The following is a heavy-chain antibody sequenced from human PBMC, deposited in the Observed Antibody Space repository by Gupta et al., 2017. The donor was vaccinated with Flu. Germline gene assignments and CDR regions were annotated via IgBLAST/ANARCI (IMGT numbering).Heavy chain of an antibody. Sequence: QVQLVQSGAEVKKPGASVKVSCKASGYTFTSYDINWVRQATGQGLEWMGWMNPNSGNTGYAQKFQGRVTMTRNTSISTAYMELSSLRSEDTAVYYCARVLGYCSSTSCRTEINYYYYGMDVWGQGTTVTVSS. CDR1: GYTFTSYD. CDR3: ARVLGYCSSTSCRTEINYYYYGMDV. CDR2: MNPNSGNT. D-gene: IGHD2-2*01. V-gene: IGHV1-8*01. J-gene: IGHJ6*02.